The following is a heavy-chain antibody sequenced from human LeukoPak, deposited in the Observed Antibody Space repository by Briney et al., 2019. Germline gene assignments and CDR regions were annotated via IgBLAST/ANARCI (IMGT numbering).Heavy chain of an antibody. J-gene: IGHJ4*02. Sequence: GESLKISCKGSGYSFNTFWIVWVRQTPETGLEWMGNIYPSDSETKYRPSFQGQVTISVDKSINTAYLRLSSLKASDTAMYYCARLIYYGSGRTYFFDSWGQGTLVTVSS. CDR3: ARLIYYGSGRTYFFDS. V-gene: IGHV5-51*01. CDR1: GYSFNTFW. CDR2: IYPSDSET. D-gene: IGHD3-10*01.